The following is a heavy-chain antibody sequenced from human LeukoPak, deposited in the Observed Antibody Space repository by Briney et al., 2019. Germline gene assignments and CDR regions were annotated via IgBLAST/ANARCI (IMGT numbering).Heavy chain of an antibody. D-gene: IGHD2-2*01. J-gene: IGHJ4*02. V-gene: IGHV3-20*04. CDR3: ARTLTHSTRCYDQ. Sequence: PGGSLRLSCAASGFIFDDFVLSWVRQAPGRGLEWVSAINWSGLNTAYTDSVKGRSSISRDNAKNSLYLQMNNLTAEDTALYYCARTLTHSTRCYDQWGQGTLVTVSS. CDR1: GFIFDDFV. CDR2: INWSGLNT.